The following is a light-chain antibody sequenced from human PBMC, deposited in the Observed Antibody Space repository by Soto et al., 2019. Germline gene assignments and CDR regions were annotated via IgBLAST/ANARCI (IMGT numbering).Light chain of an antibody. J-gene: IGLJ1*01. Sequence: QSVLTQPPSVSGSPGQSVTISCTGTSSDVGSYNRVSWYQQPPGTAPKLIIYEFSNRPSGVPDRFSGSKSGNTASLTISGLQAEDEADYYCSSYTSSSTLGVFGTGTKVTVL. CDR3: SSYTSSSTLGV. CDR1: SSDVGSYNR. CDR2: EFS. V-gene: IGLV2-18*02.